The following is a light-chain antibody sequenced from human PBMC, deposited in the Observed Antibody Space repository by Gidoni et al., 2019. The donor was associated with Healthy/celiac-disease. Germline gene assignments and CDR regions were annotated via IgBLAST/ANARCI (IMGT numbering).Light chain of an antibody. Sequence: QSALTQPASVSGSPGQSITISCTRTSSDVGGYNYVSWYQQHPGKAPKLMIYEVSKRPSGVSNRFSGSKSGNTASLTISGLQAEDEADYYCSSYTSSSTDVCGTGTKVTVL. V-gene: IGLV2-14*01. CDR3: SSYTSSSTDV. CDR1: SSDVGGYNY. CDR2: EVS. J-gene: IGLJ1*01.